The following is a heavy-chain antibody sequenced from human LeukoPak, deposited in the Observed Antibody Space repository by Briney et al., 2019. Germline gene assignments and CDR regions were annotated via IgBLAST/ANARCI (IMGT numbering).Heavy chain of an antibody. CDR2: IGTAGDT. J-gene: IGHJ4*02. V-gene: IGHV3-13*01. CDR1: GFTFSSYD. D-gene: IGHD3-22*01. Sequence: PGGSLRLSCAASGFTFSSYDMHWVRQATGKGLEWVSAIGTAGDTYYPGSVKGRFTISRENAKNSLYLQMNSQRAGDTAVYYRARDNLDSFDYWGQGTLVTVSS. CDR3: ARDNLDSFDY.